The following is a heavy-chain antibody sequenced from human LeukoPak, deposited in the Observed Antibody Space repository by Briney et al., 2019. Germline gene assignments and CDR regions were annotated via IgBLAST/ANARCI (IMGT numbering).Heavy chain of an antibody. CDR2: ISPYNGNT. D-gene: IGHD2-15*01. Sequence: ASVKVSCKASGYTFTSYGISWVRQAPGQGLEWMGWISPYNGNTHYAQKLQGRVTMTTDTSTSAAYMELRSLRSDDTAVYYCARGGVAARFDLASDYWGQGTLVTVSS. J-gene: IGHJ4*02. V-gene: IGHV1-18*01. CDR1: GYTFTSYG. CDR3: ARGGVAARFDLASDY.